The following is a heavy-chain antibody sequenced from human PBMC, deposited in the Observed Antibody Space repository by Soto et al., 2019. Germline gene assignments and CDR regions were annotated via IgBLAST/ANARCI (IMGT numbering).Heavy chain of an antibody. V-gene: IGHV3-64*01. Sequence: XXSLRLSFAASGFTFSSYAMHWVRQAPGKGLEYVSAISSNGGSTYYANSVKGRFTISRDNSKNTLYLQMGSLRAEDMAVYYCARGPGYYFDYWGQGTLVTVSS. CDR3: ARGPGYYFDY. CDR1: GFTFSSYA. CDR2: ISSNGGST. J-gene: IGHJ4*02. D-gene: IGHD3-10*01.